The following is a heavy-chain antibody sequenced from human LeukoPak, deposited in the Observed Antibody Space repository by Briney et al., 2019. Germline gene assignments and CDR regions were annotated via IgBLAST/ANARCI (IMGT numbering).Heavy chain of an antibody. CDR2: INTNTGNP. CDR1: GYTFTSYA. Sequence: ASVKVSCKASGYTFTSYAMNWVRQAPGQGLEWVGWINTNTGNPTYAQGFTGRFVFSLDTSVSTAYLQISSLKAEDTAVYYCARSYDSSGYYYFDYWGQGTLVTVSS. J-gene: IGHJ4*02. CDR3: ARSYDSSGYYYFDY. D-gene: IGHD3-22*01. V-gene: IGHV7-4-1*02.